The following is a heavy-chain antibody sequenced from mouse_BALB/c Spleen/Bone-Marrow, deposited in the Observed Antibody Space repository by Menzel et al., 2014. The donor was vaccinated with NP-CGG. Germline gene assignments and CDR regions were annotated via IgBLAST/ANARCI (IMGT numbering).Heavy chain of an antibody. Sequence: VQLQEPGAELVKPGASVKLSCKASGYTFTSYYMYWVKQRPGQGLEWIGEINPSNGGTNFNEKFKSKATLTVDKSSSTAYMQLSSLTSEDSAVYYCTREGDSPFAYWGQGTLVTVSA. V-gene: IGHV1S81*02. J-gene: IGHJ3*01. CDR3: TREGDSPFAY. CDR2: INPSNGGT. CDR1: GYTFTSYY. D-gene: IGHD2-13*01.